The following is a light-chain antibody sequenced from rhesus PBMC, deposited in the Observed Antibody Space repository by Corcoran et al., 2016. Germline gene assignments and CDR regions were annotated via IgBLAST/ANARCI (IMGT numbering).Light chain of an antibody. CDR2: DAT. CDR3: QQHNSYPFS. CDR1: QGISKY. J-gene: IGKJ2*01. V-gene: IGKV1-25*01. Sequence: DIQMTQSPSSLSASVGDTDTITCKASQGISKYLAWDQQKPGKAPKLLIYDATTLQSGVPSRFSGSGSGTEFTLTFTSLQPDDFATSYCQQHNSYPFSFCQGTKVDIK.